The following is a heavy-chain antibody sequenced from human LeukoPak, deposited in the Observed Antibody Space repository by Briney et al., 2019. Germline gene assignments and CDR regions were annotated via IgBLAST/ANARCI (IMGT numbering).Heavy chain of an antibody. J-gene: IGHJ4*02. V-gene: IGHV1-69*05. CDR3: ARDRGGKDFDY. CDR2: IIPIFGTA. Sequence: AASVKVSCKASGGTFSSYAISWVRQAPGQGLEWMGGIIPIFGTANYAQNLQGRVTMTTDTSTSTAYMELRSLRSDDTAVYYCARDRGGKDFDYWGQGTLVTVSS. D-gene: IGHD3-16*01. CDR1: GGTFSSYA.